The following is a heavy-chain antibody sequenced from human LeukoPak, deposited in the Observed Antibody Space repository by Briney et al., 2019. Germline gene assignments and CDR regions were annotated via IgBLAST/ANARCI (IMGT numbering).Heavy chain of an antibody. CDR3: VRQFYYLDY. D-gene: IGHD5-24*01. J-gene: IGHJ4*02. Sequence: PGGSLRLSCAASGFSFSSYWMSWVRQAPGKGLEWVANIKEDGSEKYYVDSVKGRFTISRGNAKNSLYLQMNSLRAEDTAVYYCVRQFYYLDYWGQGTLVTVSS. V-gene: IGHV3-7*01. CDR2: IKEDGSEK. CDR1: GFSFSSYW.